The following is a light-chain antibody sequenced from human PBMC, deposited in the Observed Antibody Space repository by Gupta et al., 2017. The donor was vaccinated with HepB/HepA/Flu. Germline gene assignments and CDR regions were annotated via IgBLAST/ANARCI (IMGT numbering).Light chain of an antibody. CDR3: AAWDDSLSGWV. CDR2: RNN. V-gene: IGLV1-47*01. Sequence: QSVLTQPPSASGPPGQRVTISCSGSSSNIGSNYVYWYQQLPGTAPKLLIYRNNQRPSGVPDRFSGSKSGTSASLAISGLRSEDEADYYCAAWDDSLSGWVFGGGTKLTVL. CDR1: SSNIGSNY. J-gene: IGLJ3*02.